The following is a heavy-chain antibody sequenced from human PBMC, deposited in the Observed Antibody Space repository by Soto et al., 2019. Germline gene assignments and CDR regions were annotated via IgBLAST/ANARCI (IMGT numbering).Heavy chain of an antibody. V-gene: IGHV1-69*13. J-gene: IGHJ6*02. CDR2: IIPIFDIT. D-gene: IGHD3-22*01. CDR3: ARPDEGGYSSNHHYYYALDV. Sequence: SVKVSCKASGCTFRSYSISWVRQAPGQGLEWMGGIIPIFDITNYAQKFQGRVTITADESTSTAYMELSSLGSDDTAVYYCARPDEGGYSSNHHYYYALDVWGQGTTVTVSS. CDR1: GCTFRSYS.